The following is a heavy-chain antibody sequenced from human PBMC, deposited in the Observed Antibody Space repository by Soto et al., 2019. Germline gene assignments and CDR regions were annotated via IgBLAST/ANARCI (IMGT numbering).Heavy chain of an antibody. CDR1: GYIFTDYY. V-gene: IGHV1-46*01. J-gene: IGHJ4*02. CDR3: ARSHNWRLGQN. CDR2: IDPSGGST. Sequence: QVQLVQSGAEVKKPGASVKVSCKASGYIFTDYYMHWVRQAPGQGLEWMGIIDPSGGSTSYTQKFKGRVTMTRDTSTSTVYMEVSSLRSEDTAVYYCARSHNWRLGQNWGQGTLVTVSS. D-gene: IGHD1-20*01.